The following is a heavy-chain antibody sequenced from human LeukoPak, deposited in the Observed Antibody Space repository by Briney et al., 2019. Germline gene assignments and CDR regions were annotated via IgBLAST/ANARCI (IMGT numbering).Heavy chain of an antibody. CDR2: INPGDPDT. Sequence: RGESLKISCKGSGYSFTSYWIGWVRQIPGKGLEWMGIINPGDPDTRYSPSFRGQVTMSADRSINTAYLQWSSLKASDTAMYYCARVFGYSGYFDYWGQGTLVTVSS. D-gene: IGHD5-12*01. CDR3: ARVFGYSGYFDY. J-gene: IGHJ4*02. V-gene: IGHV5-51*01. CDR1: GYSFTSYW.